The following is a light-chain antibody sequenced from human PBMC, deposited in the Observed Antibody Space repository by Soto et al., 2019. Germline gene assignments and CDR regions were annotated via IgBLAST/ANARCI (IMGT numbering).Light chain of an antibody. V-gene: IGLV2-14*01. CDR2: EVS. CDR3: TSYTSSSTWV. Sequence: QSALTQPASVSGSPGQSITISCTGTSSDVGGYNYVSWYQQHPGKAPKLLIYEVSNRPSGVFNRFSGSKSGNTASLTISGLQAEDEADYYCTSYTSSSTWVFGGGTKLTVL. J-gene: IGLJ3*02. CDR1: SSDVGGYNY.